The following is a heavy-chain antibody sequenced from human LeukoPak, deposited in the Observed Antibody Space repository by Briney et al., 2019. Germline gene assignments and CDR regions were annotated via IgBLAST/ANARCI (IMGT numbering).Heavy chain of an antibody. CDR1: GFTFSSYG. Sequence: PGGSLRLSCAASGFTFSSYGMHWVRQAPAKGLEWVAAMSYDGSNKHYVDSVKGRFTISRDNSKNTLYLQMNSLRGEDTAVYYCAKDSYYDSGSLDYWGQGTLVTVSS. D-gene: IGHD3-10*01. CDR2: MSYDGSNK. CDR3: AKDSYYDSGSLDY. V-gene: IGHV3-30*18. J-gene: IGHJ4*02.